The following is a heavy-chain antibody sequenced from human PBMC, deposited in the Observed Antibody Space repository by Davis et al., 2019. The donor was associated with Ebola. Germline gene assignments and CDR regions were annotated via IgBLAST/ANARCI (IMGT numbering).Heavy chain of an antibody. Sequence: SETLSLTCAVYGGSFSGYYWSWIRQPPGKGLEWIGEINHSGSTNYNPSLKSRVTISVDTSKNQFSLKLSSVTAADTAVYYCARGRRYSYGPPRYWGQGTLVTVSP. V-gene: IGHV4-34*01. CDR1: GGSFSGYY. D-gene: IGHD5-18*01. CDR2: INHSGST. CDR3: ARGRRYSYGPPRY. J-gene: IGHJ4*02.